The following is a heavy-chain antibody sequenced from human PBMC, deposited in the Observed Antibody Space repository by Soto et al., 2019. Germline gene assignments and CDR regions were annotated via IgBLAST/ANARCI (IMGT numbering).Heavy chain of an antibody. V-gene: IGHV4-59*08. Sequence: SETLSLTCTVSGGSISSYYWSWIRQPPGKGLEWIGYIYYSGSTNYNPSLKSRVTISADTSKNQFSLKLSSVTAADTAVYYCAGGPIVLMVYDYWGQGTLVTVSS. CDR2: IYYSGST. D-gene: IGHD2-8*01. CDR3: AGGPIVLMVYDY. CDR1: GGSISSYY. J-gene: IGHJ4*02.